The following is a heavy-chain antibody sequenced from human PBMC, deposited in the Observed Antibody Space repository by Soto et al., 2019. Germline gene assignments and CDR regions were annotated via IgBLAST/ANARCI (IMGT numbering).Heavy chain of an antibody. J-gene: IGHJ6*02. D-gene: IGHD3-10*01. CDR1: GGSLSSGASY. CDR3: ARDLRFRGCYGMDV. V-gene: IGHV4-31*03. Sequence: SETLSLTCTVSGGSLSSGASYWSWIRQHPGKGLEWIGYIYYSGSTNYNPSLKSRVTISVDTSKTQSSLKLSSVTAADTAVYYCARDLRFRGCYGMDVWGQGTTVTVSS. CDR2: IYYSGST.